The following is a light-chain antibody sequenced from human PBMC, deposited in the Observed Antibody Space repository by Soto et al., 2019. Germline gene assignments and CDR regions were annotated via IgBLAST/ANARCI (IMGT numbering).Light chain of an antibody. V-gene: IGLV2-14*01. CDR3: SSYASSSTLV. CDR1: SSDVGGYDY. CDR2: DVS. J-gene: IGLJ2*01. Sequence: QSALTQPASVSGSPGPSITISCTGTSSDVGGYDYVSWYQQHPGKVPKLMIYDVSSRPSGVSNRFSGSKSGNTASLTISGLQAEDEADYYCSSYASSSTLVFGGGTKLTVL.